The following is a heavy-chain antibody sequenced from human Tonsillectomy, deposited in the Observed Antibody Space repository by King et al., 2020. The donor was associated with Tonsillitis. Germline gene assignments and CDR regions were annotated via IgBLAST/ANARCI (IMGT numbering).Heavy chain of an antibody. CDR3: GRYEGGVFDP. Sequence: QLQESGPGLVKSSQTLSLTCTVSGGSISGGAYYWSWIRQHPGKGLECIGYSYNSEHTYYSPSLRSRLTLSVDTSKNPFSLKLSSVTAAATAVYYCGRYEGGVFDPWGQGTLVTVSS. D-gene: IGHD2-15*01. V-gene: IGHV4-31*03. CDR1: GGSISGGAYY. CDR2: SYNSEHT. J-gene: IGHJ5*02.